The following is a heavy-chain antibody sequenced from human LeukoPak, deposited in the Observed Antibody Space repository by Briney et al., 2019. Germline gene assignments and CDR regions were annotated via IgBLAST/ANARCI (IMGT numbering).Heavy chain of an antibody. Sequence: PSETLSLTCTVSGGSVSNSNYYCGWVRQPPGKGLEWIGSIYYSGSTYYNPSPKSRVTISVDTSKNQFSLKLSSVTAADTAVYYCARQRGYCSGGSCYGMFDYWGQGTLVTVSS. D-gene: IGHD2-15*01. CDR3: ARQRGYCSGGSCYGMFDY. V-gene: IGHV4-39*01. CDR1: GGSVSNSNYY. CDR2: IYYSGST. J-gene: IGHJ4*02.